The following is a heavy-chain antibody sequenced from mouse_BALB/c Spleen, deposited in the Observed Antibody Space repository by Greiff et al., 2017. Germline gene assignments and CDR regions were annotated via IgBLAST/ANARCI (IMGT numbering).Heavy chain of an antibody. J-gene: IGHJ4*01. CDR3: VRESAYYRYDGYYYAMDY. Sequence: GGGLVQPKGSLKLSCAASGFTFNTYAMHWVCQAPGKGLEWVARIRSKSNNYATYYADSVKDRFTISRDDSQSMLYLQMNNLKTEDTAMYYCVRESAYYRYDGYYYAMDYWGQGTSVTVSS. V-gene: IGHV10-3*03. D-gene: IGHD2-14*01. CDR1: GFTFNTYA. CDR2: IRSKSNNYAT.